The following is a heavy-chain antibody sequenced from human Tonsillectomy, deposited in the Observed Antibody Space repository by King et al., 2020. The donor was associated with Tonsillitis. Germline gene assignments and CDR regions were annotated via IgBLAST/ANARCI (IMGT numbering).Heavy chain of an antibody. D-gene: IGHD1-26*01. CDR1: GFTFSTYA. Sequence: VQLQESGGGLVQPGGSLRLSCEASGFTFSTYAMSWVRQAPGKGPEWVSAISGRDTRTFYADSVKGRFTISRDDSKNTVSLQMSSLRAEDTAVYYCAKGSPYSGNYRFYYFDYWGQGTLVTVSS. CDR2: ISGRDTRT. V-gene: IGHV3-23*01. CDR3: AKGSPYSGNYRFYYFDY. J-gene: IGHJ4*02.